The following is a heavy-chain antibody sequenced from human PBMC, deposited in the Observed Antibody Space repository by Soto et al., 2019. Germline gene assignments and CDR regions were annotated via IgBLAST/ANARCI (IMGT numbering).Heavy chain of an antibody. CDR2: ISGSGGST. Sequence: EVQLLESGGGLVQPGGSLRLSCAASGFTFSSYAMSWVRQAPGKGLEWVSGISGSGGSTYYADSVKGRFTISRDNSKNTLYLQMNSVRAEDTALYYCAKSAAYDFWRGYYTGENWYFDLWGRGTLVTVSS. CDR3: AKSAAYDFWRGYYTGENWYFDL. D-gene: IGHD3-3*01. J-gene: IGHJ2*01. CDR1: GFTFSSYA. V-gene: IGHV3-23*01.